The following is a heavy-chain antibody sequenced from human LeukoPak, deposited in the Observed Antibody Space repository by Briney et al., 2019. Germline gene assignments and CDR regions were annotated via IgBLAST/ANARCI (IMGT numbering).Heavy chain of an antibody. D-gene: IGHD3-16*01. CDR1: GYTFSTYY. CDR3: AGGRQLGRFDY. V-gene: IGHV1-46*01. Sequence: ASVKVSCKTSGYTFSTYYVHWVRLAPGQGLDWMGIINPHGGSTSYPQKFQGRVTMTSDTSTGTVYMDLNSLTSEDTPVYYCAGGRQLGRFDYWGQGTLVTVSS. CDR2: INPHGGST. J-gene: IGHJ4*02.